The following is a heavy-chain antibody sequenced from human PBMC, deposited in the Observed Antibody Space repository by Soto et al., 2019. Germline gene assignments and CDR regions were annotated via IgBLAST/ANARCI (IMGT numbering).Heavy chain of an antibody. Sequence: ASVKVSCKASGYTFTGYYMHWVRQAPGQGLEWMGWINPNSGGTNYAQKFQGWVTMTRDTSVSTAYMEMSRLRYDDTAVYYCARDAVAARRGDLGYWGQGTLVNVSS. V-gene: IGHV1-2*04. J-gene: IGHJ4*02. D-gene: IGHD6-6*01. CDR3: ARDAVAARRGDLGY. CDR2: INPNSGGT. CDR1: GYTFTGYY.